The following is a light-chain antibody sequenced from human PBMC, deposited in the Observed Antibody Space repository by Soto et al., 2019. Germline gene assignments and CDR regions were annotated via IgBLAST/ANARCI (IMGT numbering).Light chain of an antibody. CDR2: EVS. CDR1: SGDLGDYIY. Sequence: QSVLTQPASVSGSPGQSITISCIGTSGDLGDYIYVSWYQQHPGKAPRLMIHEVSNRPSGVPSRFSGSKSGDTASLTISGLQPEDEADYYCSSYTASSDYVFGTGTKVTVL. CDR3: SSYTASSDYV. J-gene: IGLJ1*01. V-gene: IGLV2-14*01.